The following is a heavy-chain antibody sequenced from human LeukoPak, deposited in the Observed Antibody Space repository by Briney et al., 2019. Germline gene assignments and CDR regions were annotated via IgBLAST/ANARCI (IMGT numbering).Heavy chain of an antibody. D-gene: IGHD2-15*01. V-gene: IGHV4-34*01. CDR1: GGSISSYY. CDR2: INHSGST. J-gene: IGHJ4*02. CDR3: ARGRRILGY. Sequence: KTSETLSLTCTVSGGSISSYYWSWIRQPPGKGLEWIGEINHSGSTNYNPSLKSRVTISVDTSKNQFSLKLSSVTAADTAVYYCARGRRILGYWGQGTLVTVSS.